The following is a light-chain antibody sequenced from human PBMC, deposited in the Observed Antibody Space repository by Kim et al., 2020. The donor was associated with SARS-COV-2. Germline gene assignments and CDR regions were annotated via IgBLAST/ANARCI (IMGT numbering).Light chain of an antibody. Sequence: PGERATLSSRASQSVSSNLAWYQQNPGQAPRLLIYGASTRATGIPARFSGSGSGTEFTLTISSLQSEDFAVYYCQQYNNWPPWTFGQGTKVDIK. CDR3: QQYNNWPPWT. CDR2: GAS. V-gene: IGKV3-15*01. J-gene: IGKJ1*01. CDR1: QSVSSN.